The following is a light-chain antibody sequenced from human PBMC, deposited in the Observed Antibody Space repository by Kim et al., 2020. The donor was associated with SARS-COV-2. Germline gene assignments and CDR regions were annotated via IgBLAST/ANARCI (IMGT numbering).Light chain of an antibody. J-gene: IGLJ1*01. CDR1: SSNIGSNT. V-gene: IGLV1-44*01. CDR3: AAWDDSLNGYV. Sequence: QSELTQPPSASGTPGQRVTISCSGSSSNIGSNTVNWYQQLPGTAPKLLIYSNNQRPSGVPDRFSGSKSGTSVSLAISGLQSEDEADYYCAAWDDSLNGYVFGTGTKVTVL. CDR2: SNN.